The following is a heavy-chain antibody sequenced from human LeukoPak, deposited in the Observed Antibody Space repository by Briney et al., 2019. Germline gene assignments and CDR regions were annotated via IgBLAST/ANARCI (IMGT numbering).Heavy chain of an antibody. CDR1: GFTFDDHG. CDR2: INWNGGST. CDR3: ARPGSGSYSFAFDY. J-gene: IGHJ4*02. D-gene: IGHD1-26*01. V-gene: IGHV3-20*01. Sequence: GGSLRLSCAASGFTFDDHGMSWVRHAPGKGVEWLSGINWNGGSTGYADSVKGRFTISRDNAKNSLYLQMNSLRVEDTALYHCARPGSGSYSFAFDYWGQGTLVTVSS.